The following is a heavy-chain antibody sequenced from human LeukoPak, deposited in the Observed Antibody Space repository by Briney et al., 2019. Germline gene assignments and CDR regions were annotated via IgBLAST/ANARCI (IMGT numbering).Heavy chain of an antibody. CDR3: ARYYSNRYYYYYMDV. CDR1: GCSISSYY. D-gene: IGHD4-11*01. Sequence: SETLSLTCTVSGCSISSYYWSWIRQPPGKGLEWIGYIYTSGSTNYNPSLKSRVTISVDTSKNQFSLKLSSVTAADTAVYYCARYYSNRYYYYYMDVWGKGATVTVSS. J-gene: IGHJ6*03. V-gene: IGHV4-4*09. CDR2: IYTSGST.